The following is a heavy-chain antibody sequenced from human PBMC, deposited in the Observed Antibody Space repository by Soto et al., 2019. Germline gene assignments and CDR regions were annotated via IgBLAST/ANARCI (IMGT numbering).Heavy chain of an antibody. CDR2: ISGSGGST. J-gene: IGHJ6*03. CDR1: GFTFSSYA. V-gene: IGHV3-23*01. Sequence: GGSLRLSCAASGFTFSSYAMSWVRQAPGKGLEWVSAISGSGGSTYYADSVKGRFTISRDNSKNTLYLQMNSLRAEDTAVYYCAKDYHFGPHYYYMDVWGKGTTVTVSS. CDR3: AKDYHFGPHYYYMDV. D-gene: IGHD3-3*02.